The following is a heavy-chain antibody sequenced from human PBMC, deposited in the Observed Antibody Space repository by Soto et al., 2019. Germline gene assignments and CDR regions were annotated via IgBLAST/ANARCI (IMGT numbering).Heavy chain of an antibody. CDR3: ARGIAVAGDYDFDY. CDR2: INAGNGNT. CDR1: GYTFTSYA. V-gene: IGHV1-3*01. Sequence: ASVKVSCKASGYTFTSYAMHWVRQAPGQRLEWMGWINAGNGNTKYSQKFQGRVTITRDTSASTAYMELSSLRSEDTAVYYCARGIAVAGDYDFDYWGQGTLVTVSS. J-gene: IGHJ4*02. D-gene: IGHD6-19*01.